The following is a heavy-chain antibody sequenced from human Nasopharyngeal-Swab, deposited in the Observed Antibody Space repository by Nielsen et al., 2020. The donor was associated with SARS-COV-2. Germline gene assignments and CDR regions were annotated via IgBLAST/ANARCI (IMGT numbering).Heavy chain of an antibody. J-gene: IGHJ4*02. V-gene: IGHV3-11*05. Sequence: GEFLKISCAASGFTFSDYYMSWIRQAPGKGLEWVSYISSSSSYTNYADSVKGRFTISRDNAKNSLYLQMNSLRAEDTAVYYCARVAWDIVVVVAAGAPDYWGQGTLVTVSS. CDR1: GFTFSDYY. D-gene: IGHD2-15*01. CDR2: ISSSSSYT. CDR3: ARVAWDIVVVVAAGAPDY.